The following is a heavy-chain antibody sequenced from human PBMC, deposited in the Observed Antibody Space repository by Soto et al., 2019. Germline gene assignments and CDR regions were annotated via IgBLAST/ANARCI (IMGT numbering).Heavy chain of an antibody. J-gene: IGHJ4*02. CDR3: ARELRRYYYDSSGYHDY. D-gene: IGHD3-22*01. V-gene: IGHV1-3*01. CDR2: INAGNGNT. Sequence: ASVKVSCKASGYTFTSYAMHWVRQAPGQRLEWMGWINAGNGNTKYSQKFQGRVTTTRDTSASTAYMELSSLRSEDTAVYYCARELRRYYYDSSGYHDYWGQGTLVTVSS. CDR1: GYTFTSYA.